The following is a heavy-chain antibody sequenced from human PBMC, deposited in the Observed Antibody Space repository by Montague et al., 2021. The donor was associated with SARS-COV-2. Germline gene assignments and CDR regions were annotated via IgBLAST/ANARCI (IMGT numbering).Heavy chain of an antibody. Sequence: SETLSLTCSVSGGSIGGHYWCWIRQPPGKGLEWVGYIHYRGSTEYNPSLASRVTLSVDTSKNQFSLRLTPVTAADTAVYYCARTLDSGSSDFWGQGTLVTVSS. CDR2: IHYRGST. CDR1: GGSIGGHY. CDR3: ARTLDSGSSDF. J-gene: IGHJ4*02. V-gene: IGHV4-59*11. D-gene: IGHD1-26*01.